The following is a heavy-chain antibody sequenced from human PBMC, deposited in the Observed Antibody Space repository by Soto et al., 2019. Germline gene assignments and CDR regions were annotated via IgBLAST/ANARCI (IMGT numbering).Heavy chain of an antibody. CDR3: ARDPVDTAMAAQFDP. CDR2: IIPILGIA. CDR1: GGTFSSYT. J-gene: IGHJ5*02. D-gene: IGHD5-18*01. Sequence: GASVKVSCKASGGTFSSYTISWVRQAPGQGLEWMGRIIPILGIANYAQKFQGRVTITADKSTSTAYMELSSLRSEDTAVYYCARDPVDTAMAAQFDPWGQGTLVTVSS. V-gene: IGHV1-69*04.